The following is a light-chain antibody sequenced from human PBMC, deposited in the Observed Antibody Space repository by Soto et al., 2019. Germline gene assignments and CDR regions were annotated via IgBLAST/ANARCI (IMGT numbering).Light chain of an antibody. CDR3: CSYAGSYTLGA. CDR1: SSDVGGYNY. V-gene: IGLV2-11*01. CDR2: DVT. J-gene: IGLJ2*01. Sequence: QSALTQPRSVSGSPGQSVTISCTGTSSDVGGYNYVSWYQQHPGKAPKLMIYDVTERPSGVPDRFSGSKSGNTASLTISGLRAGDEADYYCCSYAGSYTLGAFGGGTQLTVL.